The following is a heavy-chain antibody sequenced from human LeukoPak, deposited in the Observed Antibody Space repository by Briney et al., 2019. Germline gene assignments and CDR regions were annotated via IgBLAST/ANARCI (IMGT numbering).Heavy chain of an antibody. CDR1: GGSISGYY. V-gene: IGHV4-59*01. CDR3: ARVGESNDLPY. D-gene: IGHD1-1*01. J-gene: IGHJ4*02. CDR2: IYYSRTT. Sequence: PSETLSLTCTVSGGSISGYYWSWIRQPPGKGLEWIGYIYYSRTTNYNPSLKSRVTILVDMSKNQFSLKVRYVTAADTAVYYCARVGESNDLPYWGRGTLVTVYS.